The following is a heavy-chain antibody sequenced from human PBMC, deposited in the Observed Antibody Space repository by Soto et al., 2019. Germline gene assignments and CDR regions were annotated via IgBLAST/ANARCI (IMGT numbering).Heavy chain of an antibody. CDR2: VYYTGST. CDR1: GGSISGSY. J-gene: IGHJ4*02. CDR3: ARSVAVRGAHIDY. V-gene: IGHV4-59*01. D-gene: IGHD2-15*01. Sequence: PSETLSLTCSVSGGSISGSYWSWIRQSPGKGLEWLGYVYYTGSTNYSPSLRSRVNISVDTSKNEFSLRLSSVTAADTAVYFCARSVAVRGAHIDYWGQGTQVTVSS.